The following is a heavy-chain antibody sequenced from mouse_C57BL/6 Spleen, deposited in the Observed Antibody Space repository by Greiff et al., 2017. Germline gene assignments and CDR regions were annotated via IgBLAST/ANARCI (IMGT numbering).Heavy chain of an antibody. CDR1: GYTFTSYW. CDR3: ASSDYGSSYVGAMDY. D-gene: IGHD1-1*01. CDR2: IHPNSGST. V-gene: IGHV1-64*01. J-gene: IGHJ4*01. Sequence: VQLQQPGAELVKPGASVKLSCKASGYTFTSYWMHWVKQRPGQGLEWIGMIHPNSGSTNYNEKFKSKATLTVDKSSSTAYMQLSSLTSEDSAVYYCASSDYGSSYVGAMDYWGQGTSVTVSS.